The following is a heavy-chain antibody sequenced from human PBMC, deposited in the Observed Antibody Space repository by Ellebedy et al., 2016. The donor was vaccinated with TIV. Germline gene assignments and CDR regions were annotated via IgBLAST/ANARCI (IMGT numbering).Heavy chain of an antibody. D-gene: IGHD3-9*01. CDR1: GFTFSSYS. V-gene: IGHV3-15*01. CDR3: TTESGYDPLTGYYKFDY. CDR2: IKAERQGGTT. Sequence: GESLKISCAASGFTFSSYSMNWVRQAPGKGLEWVGRIKAERQGGTTDYAAPVKGRFTISRDDSINTLYLQMNSLKTEDAAVYYCTTESGYDPLTGYYKFDYWGQGTLVPVSS. J-gene: IGHJ4*02.